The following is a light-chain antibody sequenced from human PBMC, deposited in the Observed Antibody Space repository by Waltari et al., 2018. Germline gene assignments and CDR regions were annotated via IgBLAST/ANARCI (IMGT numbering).Light chain of an antibody. CDR2: AAS. Sequence: DIQMTQSPSSLSASVGDRVTITCRASQAIGSHLAWFQQKPGKAPKSLIYAASALYSGVPSKFGGSGSGTHFTLTISSLQPDDFATYYCLQYHNYPQTFGLGTRV. V-gene: IGKV1-16*02. CDR3: LQYHNYPQT. J-gene: IGKJ1*01. CDR1: QAIGSH.